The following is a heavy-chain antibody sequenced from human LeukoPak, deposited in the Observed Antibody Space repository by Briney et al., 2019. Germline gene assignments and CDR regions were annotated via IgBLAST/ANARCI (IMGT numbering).Heavy chain of an antibody. CDR2: IYYSGST. CDR1: GGSISSSSYY. V-gene: IGHV4-39*01. J-gene: IGHJ6*03. D-gene: IGHD3-3*01. Sequence: SETLSLTCTVSGGSISSSSYYWGWIRQPPGKGLEWIGSIYYSGSTYYNPSLKSRVTISVDTSKNQFSLKLSSVTAADTAVYYCARQVGRVLRFLECVNSYYYMDVWGKGTTVTVSS. CDR3: ARQVGRVLRFLECVNSYYYMDV.